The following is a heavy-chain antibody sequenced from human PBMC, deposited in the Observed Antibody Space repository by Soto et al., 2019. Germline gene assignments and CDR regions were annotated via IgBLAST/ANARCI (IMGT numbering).Heavy chain of an antibody. V-gene: IGHV1-69*12. CDR2: IIPIFGTA. D-gene: IGHD3-10*01. J-gene: IGHJ6*02. Sequence: QVQLVQSGAAVKKPGSSVKVSCKASGGTFSSYAISWVRQAPGQGLEWMGGIIPIFGTANYAQKFQGRVTITADESTSTAYMELSSLRSEDTAVYYCAKGSGPKGYYYYYGMDVWGQGTTVTVSS. CDR3: AKGSGPKGYYYYYGMDV. CDR1: GGTFSSYA.